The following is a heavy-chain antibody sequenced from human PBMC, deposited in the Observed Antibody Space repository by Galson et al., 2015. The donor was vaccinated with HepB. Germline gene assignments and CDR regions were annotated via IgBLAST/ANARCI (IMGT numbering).Heavy chain of an antibody. D-gene: IGHD2-21*02. CDR1: GGTFSSYA. CDR3: ARDQSAYCGGDCSRRKKDAFDI. V-gene: IGHV1-69*13. J-gene: IGHJ3*02. Sequence: SVTVSCKASGGTFSSYAISWVRQAPGQGLEWMGGIIPIFGIANYAQKFQGRVTITADESTSTAYMELSSLRSEDTAVYYCARDQSAYCGGDCSRRKKDAFDIWGQGTMVTVSS. CDR2: IIPIFGIA.